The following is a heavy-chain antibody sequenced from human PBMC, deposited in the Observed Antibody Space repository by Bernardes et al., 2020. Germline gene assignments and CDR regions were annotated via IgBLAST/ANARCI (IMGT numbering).Heavy chain of an antibody. CDR1: GYSFTSYW. V-gene: IGHV5-51*01. D-gene: IGHD6-19*01. CDR3: ARALGIAVAGTNYYYGMDV. CDR2: IYPGDSDT. Sequence: GESLKISCKGSGYSFTSYWIGWVRQMPGKGLEWMGIIYPGDSDTRYSPSFQGQVTISADKSISTAYLQWSSLKASDTAMYYCARALGIAVAGTNYYYGMDVWGKGTTVTVSS. J-gene: IGHJ6*04.